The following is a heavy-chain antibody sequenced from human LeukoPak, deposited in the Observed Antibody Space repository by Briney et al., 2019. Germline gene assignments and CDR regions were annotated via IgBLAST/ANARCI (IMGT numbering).Heavy chain of an antibody. J-gene: IGHJ4*02. CDR2: INPNSGGT. Sequence: ASVKVSCKASGYTFTGYYMHWVRQAPGQGLEWMGWINPNSGGTNYAQKFQGRVTMIRDTSISTAYMELSRLRSDDTAVYYCARRGRRDGYNYMYFDYWGQGTLVTVSS. V-gene: IGHV1-2*02. CDR1: GYTFTGYY. D-gene: IGHD5-24*01. CDR3: ARRGRRDGYNYMYFDY.